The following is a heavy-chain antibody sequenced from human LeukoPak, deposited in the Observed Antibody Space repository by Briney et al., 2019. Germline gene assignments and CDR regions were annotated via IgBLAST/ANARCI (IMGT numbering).Heavy chain of an antibody. Sequence: SVKVSCKASGGTFSNYAISWVRQAPGQGLEWMGGIIPIFGTANYAQKFQGRVTITADESTSTAYMELGSLIFEDTAVYYCAITGSHRGFDPWGQGTLVTVSS. V-gene: IGHV1-69*13. J-gene: IGHJ5*02. D-gene: IGHD1-14*01. CDR1: GGTFSNYA. CDR3: AITGSHRGFDP. CDR2: IIPIFGTA.